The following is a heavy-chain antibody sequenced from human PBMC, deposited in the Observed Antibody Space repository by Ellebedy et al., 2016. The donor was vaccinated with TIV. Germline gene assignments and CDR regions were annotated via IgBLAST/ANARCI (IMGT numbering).Heavy chain of an antibody. CDR1: GYTFTGYY. D-gene: IGHD3-9*01. Sequence: ASVKVSXXASGYTFTGYYMHWVRQAPGQGLEWMGWINPNSGGTNYAQKFQGRVTMTRDTSISTAYMELSRLRSDDTAVYYCARGLRYFDWLPYFDYWGQGTLVTVSS. CDR2: INPNSGGT. CDR3: ARGLRYFDWLPYFDY. V-gene: IGHV1-2*02. J-gene: IGHJ4*02.